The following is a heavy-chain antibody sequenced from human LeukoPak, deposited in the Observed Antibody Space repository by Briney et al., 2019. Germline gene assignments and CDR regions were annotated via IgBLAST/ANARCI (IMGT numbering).Heavy chain of an antibody. CDR1: GGPFSGYY. CDR3: ARGRLVTIFGVEYYFDY. J-gene: IGHJ4*02. D-gene: IGHD3-3*01. CDR2: INHSGSI. V-gene: IGHV4-34*01. Sequence: SETLSLTCAVYGGPFSGYYWSWIRQPPGKGLEWIGEINHSGSINYNLSLKSRVIISVDTSKNLFSLKVRFVTAADTAMYYCARGRLVTIFGVEYYFDYWGQGTLVTVSS.